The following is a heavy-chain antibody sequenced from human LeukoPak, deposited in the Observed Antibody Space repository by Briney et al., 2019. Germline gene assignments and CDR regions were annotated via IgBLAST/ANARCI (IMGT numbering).Heavy chain of an antibody. Sequence: PSETLSLTCAVSGYSISSGYYWGWIRQPPGKGLEWIGSIYHSGSTYYNSSLKSRVTISVDTSKNQFSLKLSSVTAADTAAYYCARGFRYYYYGMDVWGKGTTVTVSS. V-gene: IGHV4-38-2*01. CDR2: IYHSGST. J-gene: IGHJ6*04. CDR1: GYSISSGYY. CDR3: ARGFRYYYYGMDV.